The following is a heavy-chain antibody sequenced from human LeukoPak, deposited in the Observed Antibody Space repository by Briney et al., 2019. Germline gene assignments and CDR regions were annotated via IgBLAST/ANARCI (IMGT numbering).Heavy chain of an antibody. CDR1: GGSISSSSYY. CDR3: ARQGVSSSWYGDWFDP. V-gene: IGHV4-39*01. J-gene: IGHJ5*02. D-gene: IGHD6-13*01. CDR2: IYYSGST. Sequence: SETLSLTCTVSGGSISSSSYYWGWIRQPPGKGLEWIGSIYYSGSTYYNPSLKSRVTISVDTSKNHFSLKLSSVTAADTAVYYCARQGVSSSWYGDWFDPWGQGTLVTVSS.